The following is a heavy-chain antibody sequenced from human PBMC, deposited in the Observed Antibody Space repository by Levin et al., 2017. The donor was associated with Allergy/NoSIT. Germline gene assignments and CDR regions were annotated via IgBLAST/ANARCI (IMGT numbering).Heavy chain of an antibody. J-gene: IGHJ4*02. Sequence: GGSLRLSCAASGFTFSSYGMHWVRQAPGKGLEWVAVISYDGSNKYYADSVKGRFTISRDNSKNTLYLQMNSLRAEDTAVYYCAPAFAVAGRENDYWGQGTLVTVSS. CDR3: APAFAVAGRENDY. CDR2: ISYDGSNK. D-gene: IGHD6-19*01. V-gene: IGHV3-30*03. CDR1: GFTFSSYG.